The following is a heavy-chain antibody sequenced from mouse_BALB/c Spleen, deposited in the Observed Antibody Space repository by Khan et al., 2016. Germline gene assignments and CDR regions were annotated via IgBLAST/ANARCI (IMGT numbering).Heavy chain of an antibody. CDR1: GYTFTDYA. J-gene: IGHJ1*01. V-gene: IGHV1S137*01. CDR3: AREGGMTTERRYFDV. D-gene: IGHD1-1*01. CDR2: ISTYNGNT. Sequence: QMQFVESGPEVVRPGVSVKISCKGSGYTFTDYAMHWVKQSHAKSLEWIGVISTYNGNTNYNQKFKGKATMTVDKSSSTAYLELDKFKSEDSAIYYCAREGGMTTERRYFDVWGAGTTVTVSS.